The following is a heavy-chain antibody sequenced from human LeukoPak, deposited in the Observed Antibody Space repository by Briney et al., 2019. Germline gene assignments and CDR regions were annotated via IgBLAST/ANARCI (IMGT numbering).Heavy chain of an antibody. D-gene: IGHD6-6*01. J-gene: IGHJ4*02. CDR2: IWYDGSNK. Sequence: GRSLRLSCAASGFTFSSYGMHWVRQAPGKGLEWVAVIWYDGSNKYYADSVKGRFTISRDNSKNTLHLQMNSLRAEDTAVYYCARDSSSAGSYDYWGQGTLVTVSS. CDR1: GFTFSSYG. CDR3: ARDSSSAGSYDY. V-gene: IGHV3-33*01.